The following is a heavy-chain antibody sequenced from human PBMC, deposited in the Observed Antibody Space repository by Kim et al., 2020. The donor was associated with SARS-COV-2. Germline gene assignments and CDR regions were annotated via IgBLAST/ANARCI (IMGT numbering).Heavy chain of an antibody. V-gene: IGHV4-59*01. CDR3: ARVRKGDKGRYYFDY. J-gene: IGHJ4*02. Sequence: PALKSRVTISVDTSKNQFSLKLSSVTAADTAVYYCARVRKGDKGRYYFDYWGQGTLVTVSS. D-gene: IGHD3-10*01.